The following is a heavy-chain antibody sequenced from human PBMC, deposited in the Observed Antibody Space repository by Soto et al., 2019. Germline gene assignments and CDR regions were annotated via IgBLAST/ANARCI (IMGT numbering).Heavy chain of an antibody. CDR2: MKEDGSEI. CDR1: GFTFSTYW. Sequence: GGSLRLSCEASGFTFSTYWMSWVRQAPGKGLEWVASMKEDGSEIYYVDSVKGRFTISRDNAKNSVYLQMNSLRAEDTAVYYCARGYSGEDYWGQGTLVTVSS. J-gene: IGHJ4*02. D-gene: IGHD6-25*01. V-gene: IGHV3-7*01. CDR3: ARGYSGEDY.